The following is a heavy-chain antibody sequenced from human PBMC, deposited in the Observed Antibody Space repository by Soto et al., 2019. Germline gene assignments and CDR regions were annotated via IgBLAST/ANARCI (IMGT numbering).Heavy chain of an antibody. CDR1: GFTFSSFA. CDR3: ARADWLTTACSIDY. CDR2: ISYDGSDK. Sequence: QVQLAESGGGVVQPARSLRLSCVASGFTFSSFAMHWVRQAPGKGLEWVSVISYDGSDKYYADLVKGRFTIARDNSKITLYLQSNSLRLEDTAVYYCARADWLTTACSIDYWGKGTLVTVSS. J-gene: IGHJ4*02. V-gene: IGHV3-30-3*01. D-gene: IGHD2-2*01.